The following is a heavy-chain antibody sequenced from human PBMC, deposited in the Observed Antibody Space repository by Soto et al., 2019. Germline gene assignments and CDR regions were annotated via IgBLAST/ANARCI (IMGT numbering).Heavy chain of an antibody. CDR2: ISGSGDST. V-gene: IGHV3-23*01. CDR1: GFTFSVYA. CDR3: ANALYGGFTY. Sequence: EVRLLESGGGLVQPGGSLRLSCAASGFTFSVYAMSWVRQAPGKGLEWVSGISGSGDSTHYADSVKGRFTVSRDNSKSMLYPQTNSMTAEDTAIYSRANALYGGFTYWGQGTLVTVSS. D-gene: IGHD3-10*01. J-gene: IGHJ4*02.